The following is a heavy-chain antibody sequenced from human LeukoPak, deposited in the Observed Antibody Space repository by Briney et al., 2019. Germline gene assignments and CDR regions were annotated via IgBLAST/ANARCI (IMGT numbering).Heavy chain of an antibody. J-gene: IGHJ3*01. D-gene: IGHD6-6*01. Sequence: GGSLRLSCAVSGFTFSGFWMSWSRQAPGKGLEWVARINSDGSEGYYADVVKGRFTISRDNAKNSLYLQINSLRAEDTAVYYCARSSYSSSSSVWGQGTMVTVSS. CDR1: GFTFSGFW. CDR3: ARSSYSSSSSV. V-gene: IGHV3-7*03. CDR2: INSDGSEG.